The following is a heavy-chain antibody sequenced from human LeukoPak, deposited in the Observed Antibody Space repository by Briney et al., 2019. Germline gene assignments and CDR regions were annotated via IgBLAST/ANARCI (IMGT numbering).Heavy chain of an antibody. J-gene: IGHJ5*02. CDR1: GFTFSSYW. CDR3: ARMGMTIFGVARNWFDP. CDR2: INSDGSST. V-gene: IGHV3-74*01. Sequence: GGSLRLSCAASGFTFSSYWMHWVRQAPGKGLVWVSRINSDGSSTSYADSVKGRFTISRANAKNTLYLQTSSLRAEDTAVYYCARMGMTIFGVARNWFDPWGQGTLVTVSS. D-gene: IGHD3-3*01.